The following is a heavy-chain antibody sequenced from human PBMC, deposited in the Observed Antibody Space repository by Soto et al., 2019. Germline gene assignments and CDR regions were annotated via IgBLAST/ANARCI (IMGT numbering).Heavy chain of an antibody. CDR3: ARQKDYTNSYFDY. Sequence: SETLSLTCTVSGGSMSSSSYYWGWIRQPPGKGLEWIGSIYYSGSTYYNPSLKSRVTISVDTSKNQFSLKLSSVTAADTAVYYCARQKDYTNSYFDYWGQGTLVTVSS. CDR1: GGSMSSSSYY. CDR2: IYYSGST. D-gene: IGHD4-4*01. J-gene: IGHJ4*02. V-gene: IGHV4-39*01.